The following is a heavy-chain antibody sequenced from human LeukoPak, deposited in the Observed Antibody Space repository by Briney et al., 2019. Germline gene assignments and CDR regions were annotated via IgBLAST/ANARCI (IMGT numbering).Heavy chain of an antibody. CDR3: ARGPYYYDSSGPFDY. D-gene: IGHD3-22*01. CDR2: INHSGST. CDR1: GGSFCGYY. V-gene: IGHV4-34*01. J-gene: IGHJ4*02. Sequence: SETLSLTCAAYGGSFCGYYWSWIRQPPGKGLEWIGEINHSGSTNYNPSLKSRVTISVDTSKNQFSLKLSSVTAADTAVYYCARGPYYYDSSGPFDYWGQGTLVTVSS.